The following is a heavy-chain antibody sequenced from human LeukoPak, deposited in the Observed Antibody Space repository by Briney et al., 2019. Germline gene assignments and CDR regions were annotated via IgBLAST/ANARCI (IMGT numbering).Heavy chain of an antibody. D-gene: IGHD3-9*01. CDR1: GSRFTSYW. V-gene: IGHV5-51*01. J-gene: IGHJ3*02. Sequence: GESLKISCKGSGSRFTSYWIGWVRQMPGKGLEWMGIIYPGDSDTRYSPSFQGQVTISADKSISTAYLQWSSLKASDTAMYYCARLLVIMDNDAFDIWGQGTMVTVSS. CDR3: ARLLVIMDNDAFDI. CDR2: IYPGDSDT.